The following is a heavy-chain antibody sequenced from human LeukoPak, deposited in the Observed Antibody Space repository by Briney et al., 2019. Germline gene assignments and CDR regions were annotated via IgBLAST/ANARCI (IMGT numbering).Heavy chain of an antibody. D-gene: IGHD2-2*01. Sequence: SVKVSCKASGFTFTSSAVQWVRQARGQRLEWIGWIVVGSGNTNYAQKFQERVTITRDMSTSTAYMELSSLRSEDTAVYYCAASVVVPAAVDYWGQGTLVTVSS. V-gene: IGHV1-58*01. CDR3: AASVVVPAAVDY. J-gene: IGHJ4*02. CDR1: GFTFTSSA. CDR2: IVVGSGNT.